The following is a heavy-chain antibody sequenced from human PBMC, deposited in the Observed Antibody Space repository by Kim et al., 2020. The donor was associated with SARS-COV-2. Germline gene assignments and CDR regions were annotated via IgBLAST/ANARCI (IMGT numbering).Heavy chain of an antibody. J-gene: IGHJ6*02. CDR3: AKAFVAGNYYYYGMDV. D-gene: IGHD6-19*01. CDR2: IWYDGSNK. V-gene: IGHV3-33*06. CDR1: GFTFSSYA. Sequence: GGSLRLSCAASGFTFSSYAMHWVRQAPGKGLEWVAVIWYDGSNKYYADSVKGRFTISRDNSKNTLYLQMNSLRAEDTAVYYCAKAFVAGNYYYYGMDVWGQGTTVTVSS.